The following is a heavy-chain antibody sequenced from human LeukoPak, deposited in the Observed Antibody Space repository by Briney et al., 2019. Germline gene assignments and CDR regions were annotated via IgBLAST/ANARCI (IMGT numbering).Heavy chain of an antibody. CDR1: GGTFSSYA. Sequence: SVKVSCKASGGTFSSYAISWVRQAPGQGLEWMGGIIPIFGTANYAQKFQGRVTITADESTSTAYMELSSLRSEDTAVYYCARVTPNYYDSSGYYWGGFDYWGQGTLVTVSS. J-gene: IGHJ4*02. V-gene: IGHV1-69*13. CDR3: ARVTPNYYDSSGYYWGGFDY. D-gene: IGHD3-22*01. CDR2: IIPIFGTA.